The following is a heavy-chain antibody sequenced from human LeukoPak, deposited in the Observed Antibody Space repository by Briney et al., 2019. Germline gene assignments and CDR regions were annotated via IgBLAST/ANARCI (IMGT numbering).Heavy chain of an antibody. CDR3: ARPANLYYSADAFAL. Sequence: ASVKVSCTASGYSFTDYSINWVRLAPGQGLEWIGWIGGYSGHTQYAEKFQGRVIMATNTSTKTAYVELTNLRSDDTAVYYCARPANLYYSADAFALWGQGTLVTVSS. CDR2: IGGYSGHT. V-gene: IGHV1-18*01. D-gene: IGHD2/OR15-2a*01. J-gene: IGHJ3*01. CDR1: GYSFTDYS.